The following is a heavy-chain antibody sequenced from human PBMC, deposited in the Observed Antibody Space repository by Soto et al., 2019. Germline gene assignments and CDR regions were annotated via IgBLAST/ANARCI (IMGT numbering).Heavy chain of an antibody. CDR2: INWNSGSI. J-gene: IGHJ1*01. CDR3: VKDESINWYSGHFRH. CDR1: GFTFDDYA. V-gene: IGHV3-9*01. Sequence: EVQLVESGGGLVQPGRSLRLSRATSGFTFDDYAMHWVRQVPGKGLEWVSGINWNSGSIGYADSVKGRFAISRDNAKNSLHLQMNSLRAEDTAFYYCVKDESINWYSGHFRHWGQGTLVTVS. D-gene: IGHD6-13*01.